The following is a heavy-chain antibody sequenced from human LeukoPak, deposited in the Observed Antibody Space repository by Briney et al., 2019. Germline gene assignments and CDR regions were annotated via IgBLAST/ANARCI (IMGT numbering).Heavy chain of an antibody. CDR1: GGSISGWY. V-gene: IGHV4-59*08. CDR2: IYGSGST. Sequence: SETLSLTCSVSGGSISGWYWTWIRQPPGKGLEWIGDIYGSGSTNSNASLKSRVTMSLDTSRNRISLNLTSVTATDTAVYYCARQTTLPGFAGGLGFNYWGPGTLVTVSS. D-gene: IGHD1-1*01. J-gene: IGHJ4*02. CDR3: ARQTTLPGFAGGLGFNY.